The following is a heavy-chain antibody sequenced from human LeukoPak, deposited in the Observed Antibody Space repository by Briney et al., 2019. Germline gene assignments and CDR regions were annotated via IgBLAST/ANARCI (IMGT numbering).Heavy chain of an antibody. CDR1: GFTFSSYW. D-gene: IGHD1-1*01. V-gene: IGHV3-7*04. CDR3: ARETYNWNDGSHFDY. Sequence: GGSLRLSCAASGFTFSSYWMSWVRQAPGKGLEWVANIKRDGSEKYYVDSVKGRFTISRDNAKNSLYLQMNSLRAEDTAVYYCARETYNWNDGSHFDYWGQGTLVTVSS. CDR2: IKRDGSEK. J-gene: IGHJ4*02.